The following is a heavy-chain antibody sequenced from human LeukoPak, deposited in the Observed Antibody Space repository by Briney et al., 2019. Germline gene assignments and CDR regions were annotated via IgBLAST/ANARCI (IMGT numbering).Heavy chain of an antibody. D-gene: IGHD5-18*01. Sequence: GGSLRLSCAASGFTFTSYAMNWVRQAPGKGLEWVSTISDSSGSTYYADSVKGRFTISRDNSKNTLYLQMNSLRAEDTAVYYCAKAARSGMISDTAMGSIVGYWGQGTLVTVSS. CDR2: ISDSSGST. CDR1: GFTFTSYA. CDR3: AKAARSGMISDTAMGSIVGY. J-gene: IGHJ4*02. V-gene: IGHV3-23*01.